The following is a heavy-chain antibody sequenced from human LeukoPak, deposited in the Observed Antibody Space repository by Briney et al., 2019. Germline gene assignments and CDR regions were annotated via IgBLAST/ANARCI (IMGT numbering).Heavy chain of an antibody. CDR1: GFPFSSFG. J-gene: IGHJ4*02. Sequence: GGSLRLSCAASGFPFSSFGMSWVRQAPGKGLEWVGRTRNKANSYTTEYAASVKGRFTISRDDSKNSLYLQMNSLKTEDTAVYYCARVAKTQTRNAYYFDYWGQGTLVTVSS. D-gene: IGHD2-2*01. CDR3: ARVAKTQTRNAYYFDY. CDR2: TRNKANSYTT. V-gene: IGHV3-72*01.